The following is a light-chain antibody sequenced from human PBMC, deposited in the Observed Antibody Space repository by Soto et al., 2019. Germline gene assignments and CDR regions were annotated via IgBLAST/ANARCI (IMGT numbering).Light chain of an antibody. V-gene: IGLV2-8*01. CDR3: RSAASIKKII. Sequence: QSVLPQPPSASGSPGQSVTISCTGTSSDVGGSNYVSWYQLHPGKAPKLMICEVTKRPSGVPDRFSGSKSGNTASLTVSGLHAEEEADYYCRSAASIKKIIFGTRTKVTVL. CDR2: EVT. CDR1: SSDVGGSNY. J-gene: IGLJ1*01.